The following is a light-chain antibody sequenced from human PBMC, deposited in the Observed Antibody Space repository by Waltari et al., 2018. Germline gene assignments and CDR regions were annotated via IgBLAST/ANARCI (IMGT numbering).Light chain of an antibody. Sequence: DIVMTQSPLSLSVTPGEAASISCRSSQSLPNSNGYNYLDWYLQKPGQSPQLLIYLGSNRAAGVPDRFSGSASGTDFTLKISRVEAEDVGVYYCMQALQTPYTFGQGTKLEIK. CDR1: QSLPNSNGYNY. CDR3: MQALQTPYT. CDR2: LGS. J-gene: IGKJ2*01. V-gene: IGKV2-28*01.